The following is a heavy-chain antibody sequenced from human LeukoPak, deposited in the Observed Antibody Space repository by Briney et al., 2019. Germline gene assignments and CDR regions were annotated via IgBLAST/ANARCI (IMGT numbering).Heavy chain of an antibody. CDR1: GFTASTNY. CDR2: IYSGGTT. J-gene: IGHJ3*02. CDR3: ARGGGGSYYTGGLDI. D-gene: IGHD1-26*01. Sequence: GGSLRLSCAASGFTASTNYMSWVRQAPGKGLEWVSIIYSGGTTFYADSVKGRFSISRDNSKNTLYLQMNSLGAEDTAVYFCARGGGGSYYTGGLDIWGQGTMVTVSS. V-gene: IGHV3-53*01.